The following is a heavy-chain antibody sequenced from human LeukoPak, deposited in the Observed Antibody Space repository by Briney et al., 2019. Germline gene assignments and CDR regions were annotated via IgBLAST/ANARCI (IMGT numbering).Heavy chain of an antibody. CDR1: GFTFSSFW. CDR2: IKQGGSEQ. J-gene: IGHJ5*02. D-gene: IGHD2-2*01. V-gene: IGHV3-7*01. CDR3: AKLPSSSGVVVPAVGFDP. Sequence: GGSLRLSCAASGFTFSSFWMSWVRQAPGKGLEWVANIKQGGSEQHYVDSVKGRFTISRDNSKNTLYLQMNSLRAEDTAVYYYAKLPSSSGVVVPAVGFDPWGQGTLVTVSS.